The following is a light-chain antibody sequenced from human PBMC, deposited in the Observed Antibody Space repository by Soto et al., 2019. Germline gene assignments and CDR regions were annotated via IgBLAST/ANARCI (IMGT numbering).Light chain of an antibody. V-gene: IGKV3-20*01. J-gene: IGKJ1*01. Sequence: EIVLTQSPGTLSLSPGERATLSCRASQTVSSSYLAWYQQKPGQAPRLLIYGASTRAAGIPDRFSGSGSGTDFTLTINRLEPEDFAVYYCQHYGSSLWTFGQGTKAAI. CDR3: QHYGSSLWT. CDR2: GAS. CDR1: QTVSSSY.